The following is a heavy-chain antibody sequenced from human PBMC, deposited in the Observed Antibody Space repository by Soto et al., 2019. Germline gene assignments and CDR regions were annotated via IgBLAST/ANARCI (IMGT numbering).Heavy chain of an antibody. CDR1: GGSISRYY. CDR3: ARQGPDGKDV. V-gene: IGHV4-59*08. CDR2: IYYSGST. J-gene: IGHJ6*02. Sequence: PSETLSLTCTVSGGSISRYYWSWIRQPPGKGLEWIGYIYYSGSTNYNPSLKSRVTISVDTSKNQFSLKLSSVTAADTAVYYCARQGPDGKDVWGQGTTVTVSS.